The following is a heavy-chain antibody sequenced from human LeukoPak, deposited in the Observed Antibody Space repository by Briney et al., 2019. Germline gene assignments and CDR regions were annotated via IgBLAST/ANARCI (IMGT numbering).Heavy chain of an antibody. Sequence: SETLSLTCTMSGGSISGHYWSWIRQPPGKGLEWIGYIYHSGSTYYNPSLKSRVTISVDRSKNQFSLKLSSVTAADTAVYYCARSESIAALNYFDYWGQGTLVTVSS. CDR2: IYHSGST. CDR1: GGSISGHY. CDR3: ARSESIAALNYFDY. J-gene: IGHJ4*02. V-gene: IGHV4-59*11. D-gene: IGHD6-6*01.